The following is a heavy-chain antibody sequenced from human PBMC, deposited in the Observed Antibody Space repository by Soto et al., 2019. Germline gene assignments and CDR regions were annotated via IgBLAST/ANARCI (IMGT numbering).Heavy chain of an antibody. V-gene: IGHV4-39*07. CDR3: ARDGRGYYYDSSGYYSTDAFDI. CDR1: GGSILNGGHY. CDR2: IFFSGNT. D-gene: IGHD3-22*01. J-gene: IGHJ3*02. Sequence: SETLSLTCTVSGGSILNGGHYWTWIRQPPGKGLEWIGKIFFSGNTHYNTALKSRVTISVDTSKNQFSLKLSSVTAADTAVYYCARDGRGYYYDSSGYYSTDAFDIWGQGTMVTVSS.